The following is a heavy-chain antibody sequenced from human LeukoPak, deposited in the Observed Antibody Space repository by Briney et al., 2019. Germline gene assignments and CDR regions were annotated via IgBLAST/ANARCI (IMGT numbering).Heavy chain of an antibody. Sequence: SETLSLTCTVSGGSISSYYWSWIRQPPGKGMEWIGYIYYSGSTNCNPSLKRRVTISVDTSKNQFSLKLSAVTAADTAVYYCARGAHYYDSSGYLMPVNYWGQGTLVTVSS. CDR2: IYYSGST. V-gene: IGHV4-59*01. CDR1: GGSISSYY. J-gene: IGHJ4*02. CDR3: ARGAHYYDSSGYLMPVNY. D-gene: IGHD3-22*01.